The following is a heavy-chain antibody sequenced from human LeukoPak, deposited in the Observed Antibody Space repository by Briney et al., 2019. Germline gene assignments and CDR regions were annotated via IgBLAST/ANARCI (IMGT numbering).Heavy chain of an antibody. CDR3: TTFNYVWGSYQDY. D-gene: IGHD3-16*02. CDR1: GFTFSNAW. Sequence: PGGSLRLSCAASGFTFSNAWMSWVRQAPGKGLEWVGRIKSKTDGGTTDYAAPVKGRFTISRDDSKNTLHLQMNSLKTEDTAVYYCTTFNYVWGSYQDYWGQGTLVTVSS. J-gene: IGHJ4*02. V-gene: IGHV3-15*01. CDR2: IKSKTDGGTT.